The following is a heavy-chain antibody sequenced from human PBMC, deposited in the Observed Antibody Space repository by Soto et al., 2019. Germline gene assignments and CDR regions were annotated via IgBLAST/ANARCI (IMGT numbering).Heavy chain of an antibody. Sequence: SMKVSCKASGGTFSSYAISWVRQAPGQGLEWMGGIIPIFGTANYAQKFQGRVTITADESTSTAYMELSSLRSEDTAVYYCARDKVQWRVSYYYYGMDVWGQGTTVTVSS. D-gene: IGHD6-19*01. CDR2: IIPIFGTA. CDR3: ARDKVQWRVSYYYYGMDV. V-gene: IGHV1-69*13. CDR1: GGTFSSYA. J-gene: IGHJ6*02.